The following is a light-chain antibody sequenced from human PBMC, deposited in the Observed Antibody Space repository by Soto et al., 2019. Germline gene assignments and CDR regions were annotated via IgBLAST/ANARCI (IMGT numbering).Light chain of an antibody. CDR2: AAS. CDR1: QGISNW. CDR3: QQAYSLPVT. J-gene: IGKJ2*01. Sequence: DIQLTQSPSSVSASVGDRVTLTCWASQGISNWLAWYQQKPGKAPKLLISAASTLQSGVPSRFSGSFSGTDFTLTITSLQAEDFATYFCQQAYSLPVTFGQGTKVEIK. V-gene: IGKV1-12*01.